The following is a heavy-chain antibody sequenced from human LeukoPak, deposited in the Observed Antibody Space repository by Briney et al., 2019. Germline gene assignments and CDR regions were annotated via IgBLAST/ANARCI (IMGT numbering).Heavy chain of an antibody. CDR3: ARGGYNYNGRFDY. D-gene: IGHD5-24*01. V-gene: IGHV4-61*01. CDR2: IYDSGST. CDR1: GGSVSSGSYY. Sequence: SETLSLTCTVSGGSVSSGSYYWSWIRQPPGKGLEWTGYIYDSGSTYYNPSLKSRVTISVDTSKNQFSLKLSSVTAADTAVYYCARGGYNYNGRFDYWGQGTPVTVSS. J-gene: IGHJ4*02.